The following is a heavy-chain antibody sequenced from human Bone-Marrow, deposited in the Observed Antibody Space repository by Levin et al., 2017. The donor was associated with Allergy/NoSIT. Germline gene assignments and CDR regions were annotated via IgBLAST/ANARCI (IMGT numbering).Heavy chain of an antibody. D-gene: IGHD1-26*01. J-gene: IGHJ3*02. CDR3: VRTNCWSHYVTAFQI. Sequence: GGSLRLSCAATGPGFTNFAMHWVRQRPGKSLEWLTVIFGDGTKQFYADSVKGRFTISRDNSKNMLFLQLTGLRPEDSAVYYCVRTNCWSHYVTAFQIWGRGTSVTVS. CDR2: IFGDGTKQ. V-gene: IGHV3-30*03. CDR1: GPGFTNFA.